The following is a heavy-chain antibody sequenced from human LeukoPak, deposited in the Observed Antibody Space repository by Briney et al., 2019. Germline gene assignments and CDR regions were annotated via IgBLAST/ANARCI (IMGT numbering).Heavy chain of an antibody. J-gene: IGHJ5*02. CDR1: GGSISSYY. CDR3: ARRLGVNPPSSNWFDP. CDR2: IYYSGST. V-gene: IGHV4-59*08. D-gene: IGHD3-16*01. Sequence: SETLSLTCTVSGGSISSYYWSWIRQPPGKGLEWIGYIYYSGSTNHNPSLKSRVTISVDTSKNQFSLNLSSVTAADTAVYYCARRLGVNPPSSNWFDPWGQGTLVTVSS.